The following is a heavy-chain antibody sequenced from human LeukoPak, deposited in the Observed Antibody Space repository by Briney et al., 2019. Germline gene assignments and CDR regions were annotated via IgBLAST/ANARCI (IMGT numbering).Heavy chain of an antibody. CDR1: GFTFSSYA. D-gene: IGHD3-10*01. Sequence: GGSLRLSCAASGFTFSSYAMSWVRQAPGKGLEWVGRIKSKIGGATADYAAPVKDRFTISRDDSKNTLYLQMNSLKTEDTAVYYCATDRAWFDPWGQGTLVTVSS. CDR2: IKSKIGGATA. V-gene: IGHV3-15*01. J-gene: IGHJ5*02. CDR3: ATDRAWFDP.